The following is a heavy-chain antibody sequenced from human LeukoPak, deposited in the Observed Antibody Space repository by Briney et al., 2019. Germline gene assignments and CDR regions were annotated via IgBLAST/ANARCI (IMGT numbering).Heavy chain of an antibody. CDR2: ISSSGSTI. V-gene: IGHV3-48*03. Sequence: GGSLRLSCAASGFTFSSYEMNWVRQAPGKGLEWVSYISSSGSTIYYADSVKGRFTISRDNAKNSLYLQMNSLRAEDTAVYYCAKVLSGYTVDYWGQGTLVTVSS. CDR1: GFTFSSYE. J-gene: IGHJ4*02. D-gene: IGHD3-22*01. CDR3: AKVLSGYTVDY.